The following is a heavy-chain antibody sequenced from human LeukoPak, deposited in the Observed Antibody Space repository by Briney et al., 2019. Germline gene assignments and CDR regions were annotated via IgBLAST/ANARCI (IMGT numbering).Heavy chain of an antibody. D-gene: IGHD4-17*01. Sequence: GGSLRLSCAASGFTFSSDLMHWGRQAPGKGLVWVSRINSDGSSTSYADSVKGRFTISRDNAKNNLYLQMNSLRAEDTAVYYCARGLGDYDYWGQGTLVTVSS. CDR3: ARGLGDYDY. CDR2: INSDGSST. J-gene: IGHJ4*02. CDR1: GFTFSSDL. V-gene: IGHV3-74*01.